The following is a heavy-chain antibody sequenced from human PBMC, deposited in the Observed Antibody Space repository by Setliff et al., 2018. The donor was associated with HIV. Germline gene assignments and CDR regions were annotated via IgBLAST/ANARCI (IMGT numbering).Heavy chain of an antibody. J-gene: IGHJ5*01. D-gene: IGHD5-18*01. V-gene: IGHV3-48*01. CDR2: ISGDGSVI. CDR3: ARGCEYSCWFYS. Sequence: GESLRLSCAGSGFTFSRYNMNWVRQSPGGGLEWLSFISGDGSVITYAESVKGRFTISRDSAKNSLFLQMNSLRAEDTALYYCARGCEYSCWFYSWGQGTLVTVSS. CDR1: GFTFSRYN.